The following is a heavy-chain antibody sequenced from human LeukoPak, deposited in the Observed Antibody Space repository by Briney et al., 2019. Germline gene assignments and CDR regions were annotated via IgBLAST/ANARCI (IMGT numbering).Heavy chain of an antibody. V-gene: IGHV3-9*01. D-gene: IGHD2-15*01. CDR2: ISWNSGSI. CDR1: GFTFDDCA. J-gene: IGHJ3*02. Sequence: PGGSLRLSCAASGFTFDDCAMNWVRQAQGKGLEWVSGISWNSGSIGYADSVKGRFTISRDNAKNSLYLQMNSLRAEDTALYYCAASPGYCSGGSCFDDAFDIWGQGTMVTVSS. CDR3: AASPGYCSGGSCFDDAFDI.